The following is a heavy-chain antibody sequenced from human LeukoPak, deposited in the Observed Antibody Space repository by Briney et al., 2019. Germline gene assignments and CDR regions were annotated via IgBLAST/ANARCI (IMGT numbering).Heavy chain of an antibody. D-gene: IGHD3-10*01. J-gene: IGHJ4*02. CDR3: ARGSYFYGSGSFMGSDY. V-gene: IGHV1-3*01. CDR2: IDAGNGNT. CDR1: GYTFTSYA. Sequence: ASVKVSCKASGYTFTSYAMHWVRQAPGQRLEWMGWIDAGNGNTKYSQKFQGRVTITRDTSATTAYMELSSLRSEDTAVYYCARGSYFYGSGSFMGSDYWGQGTLVTVSS.